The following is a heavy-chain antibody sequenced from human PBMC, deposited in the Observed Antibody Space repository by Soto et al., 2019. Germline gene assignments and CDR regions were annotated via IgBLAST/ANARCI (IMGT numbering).Heavy chain of an antibody. Sequence: PGGSLRLSCAASGFTFSDHYMDWVRQAPGKGLEWVGRTRNKANSYTTEYAASVKGRFTISRDDSKNSLYLQMNSLKTEDTAVYYCAREPPYYYYGSGTLPPNFDYWGQGTLVTVSS. CDR2: TRNKANSYTT. J-gene: IGHJ4*02. CDR1: GFTFSDHY. V-gene: IGHV3-72*01. CDR3: AREPPYYYYGSGTLPPNFDY. D-gene: IGHD3-10*01.